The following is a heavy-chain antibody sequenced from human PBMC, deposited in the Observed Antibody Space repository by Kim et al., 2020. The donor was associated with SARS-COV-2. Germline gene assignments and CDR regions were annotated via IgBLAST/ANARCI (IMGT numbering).Heavy chain of an antibody. CDR3: ARDYTSPDY. Sequence: SEKYYVDSVKGRFTISRDNAKNSLYLQMNSLRAEDTAVYYCARDYTSPDYWGQGTLVTVSS. D-gene: IGHD2-2*01. V-gene: IGHV3-7*01. CDR2: SEK. J-gene: IGHJ4*02.